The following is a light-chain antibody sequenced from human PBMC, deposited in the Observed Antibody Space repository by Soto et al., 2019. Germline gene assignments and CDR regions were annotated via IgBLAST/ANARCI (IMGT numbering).Light chain of an antibody. CDR2: GPS. J-gene: IGKJ4*01. V-gene: IGKV3-15*01. CDR1: QSVSTN. CDR3: QQYNNWPLT. Sequence: ETVMTQSPATLSVSPGETATLSCRASQSVSTNVAWFQQKPGQVPRLLIYGPSTRATGVPAEFSGSGSGTEFTLTISYLQSEDFAVYYCQQYNNWPLTFGGGTKVEI.